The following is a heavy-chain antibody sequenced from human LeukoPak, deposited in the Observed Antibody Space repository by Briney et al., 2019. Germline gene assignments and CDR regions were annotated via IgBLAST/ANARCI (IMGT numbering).Heavy chain of an antibody. CDR1: GFAFSSYS. Sequence: GGSLRLSCAASGFAFSSYSMNWVRQAPGKGLEWVSYISSSSSTIYYADSVKGRFTISRDNAKNSLYLQMNSLRAEDTAVYYCARIWTGDSSETPHYYYYYYMDVWGKGTTVTVSS. CDR3: ARIWTGDSSETPHYYYYYYMDV. D-gene: IGHD3/OR15-3a*01. J-gene: IGHJ6*03. CDR2: ISSSSSTI. V-gene: IGHV3-48*04.